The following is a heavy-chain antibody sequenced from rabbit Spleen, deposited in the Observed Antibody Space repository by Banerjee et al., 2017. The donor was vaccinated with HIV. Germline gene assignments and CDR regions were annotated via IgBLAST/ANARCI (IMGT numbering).Heavy chain of an antibody. CDR3: ARDLVAVIGWNFNL. CDR1: GFDLSSYYY. D-gene: IGHD1-1*01. J-gene: IGHJ4*01. Sequence: QSLEESGGDLVKPGASLTLTCTASGFDLSSYYYMCWFRQAPGKGLEWVGCIYTVVGTTYYASWAKGRFIMSRTSSTTVTLQMTSLTAADTATYFCARDLVAVIGWNFNLWGPGTLVTVS. CDR2: IYTVVGTT. V-gene: IGHV1S40*01.